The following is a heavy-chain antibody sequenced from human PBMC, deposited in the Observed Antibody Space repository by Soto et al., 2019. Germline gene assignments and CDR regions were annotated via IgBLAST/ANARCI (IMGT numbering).Heavy chain of an antibody. J-gene: IGHJ6*02. V-gene: IGHV3-48*01. CDR1: GFTVSSNY. CDR3: AREGSGGPLYGMDV. D-gene: IGHD3-10*01. Sequence: PGGSLRLSCAASGFTVSSNYMNWVRQAPGKGLGWVSYISSSSSTIYYADSVKGRFTISRDNAKNSLYLQMNSLRAEDTAVYYCAREGSGGPLYGMDVWGQGTTVTVSS. CDR2: ISSSSSTI.